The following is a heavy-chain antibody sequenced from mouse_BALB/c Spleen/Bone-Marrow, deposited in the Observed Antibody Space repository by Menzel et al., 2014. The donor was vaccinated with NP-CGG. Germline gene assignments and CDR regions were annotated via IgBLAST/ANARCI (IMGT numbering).Heavy chain of an antibody. Sequence: QVQLKQSGAELAKPGASVKMSCKASGYTFTSYWMHWVKQRPGQGLEWIGYINPSTGYTEYNQKFKDKATLTADKSSSTAYMQLSSLTTEDSAVYYCARSRDGYDSFAYWGQGTLVTASA. V-gene: IGHV1-7*01. CDR1: GYTFTSYW. CDR3: ARSRDGYDSFAY. D-gene: IGHD2-2*01. CDR2: INPSTGYT. J-gene: IGHJ3*01.